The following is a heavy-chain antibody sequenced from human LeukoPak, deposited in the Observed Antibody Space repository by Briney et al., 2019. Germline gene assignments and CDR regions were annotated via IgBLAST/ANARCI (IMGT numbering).Heavy chain of an antibody. Sequence: GGSLRLSCAASGFIFSTYSMNWVRQAPGKGLEWVSYISSSGSTIYYADSVKGRFTISRDNAKNSLYLQMNSLRAEDTAVYYCASGGLDYDYVWGSDRLFDYWGQGTLVTVSS. J-gene: IGHJ4*02. CDR3: ASGGLDYDYVWGSDRLFDY. D-gene: IGHD3-16*02. CDR1: GFIFSTYS. V-gene: IGHV3-48*04. CDR2: ISSSGSTI.